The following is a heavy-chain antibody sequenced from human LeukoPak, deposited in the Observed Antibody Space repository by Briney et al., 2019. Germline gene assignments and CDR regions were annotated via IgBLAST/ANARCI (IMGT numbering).Heavy chain of an antibody. Sequence: GGSLRLSCAASGFTFSSYSMNWVRQAPGKGLVWVSRINSDGSSTSYADSVKGRFTISRDNAKNTLYLQMNSLRAEDTAVYYCARDQGHNYFDYWGQGTLVTVSS. V-gene: IGHV3-74*01. J-gene: IGHJ4*02. CDR1: GFTFSSYS. CDR3: ARDQGHNYFDY. CDR2: INSDGSST.